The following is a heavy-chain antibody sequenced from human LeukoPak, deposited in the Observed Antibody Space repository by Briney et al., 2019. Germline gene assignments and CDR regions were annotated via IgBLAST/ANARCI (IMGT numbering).Heavy chain of an antibody. CDR1: GGSINSYY. Sequence: SETLSLTCTVSGGSINSYYWSWIRQPPGKGLEWIGYIYYSGSINYNPSLKSRVTISVDTSKNQFSLKLSSVTAADTAVYYCARSRGYSYGTTFLDYWGQGTLVTVSS. CDR3: ARSRGYSYGTTFLDY. V-gene: IGHV4-59*08. D-gene: IGHD5-18*01. CDR2: IYYSGSI. J-gene: IGHJ4*02.